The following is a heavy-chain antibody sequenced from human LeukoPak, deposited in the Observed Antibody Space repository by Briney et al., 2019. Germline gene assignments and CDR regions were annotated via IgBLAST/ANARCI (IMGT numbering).Heavy chain of an antibody. J-gene: IGHJ4*02. Sequence: PGGSLRLTCAASGFTFSSYSMNWVRQAPGKGLEWVSYISSSSSTIYYADSVKGRFTISRDNAKNSLYLQMNSLRAEDTAVYYCARGYYDFWSGYYTPWDFDHWGQGTLVTVSS. CDR2: ISSSSSTI. CDR3: ARGYYDFWSGYYTPWDFDH. V-gene: IGHV3-48*01. D-gene: IGHD3-3*01. CDR1: GFTFSSYS.